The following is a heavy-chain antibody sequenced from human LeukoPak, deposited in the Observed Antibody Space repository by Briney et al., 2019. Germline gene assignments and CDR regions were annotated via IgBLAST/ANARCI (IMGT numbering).Heavy chain of an antibody. J-gene: IGHJ4*02. CDR2: IYYSGST. D-gene: IGHD3-16*01. V-gene: IGHV4-61*08. Sequence: SETLSLTCTVSGGSISSGDYYWSWIRQPPGKGLEWIGYIYYSGSTNYNPSLKSRVTISVDTSKNQFSLKLSSVTAADTAVYYCARHPLYDYLIYDYWGQGTLVTVSS. CDR1: GGSISSGDYY. CDR3: ARHPLYDYLIYDY.